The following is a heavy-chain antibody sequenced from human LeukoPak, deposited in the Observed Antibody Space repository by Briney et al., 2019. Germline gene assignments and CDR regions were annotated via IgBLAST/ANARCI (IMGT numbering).Heavy chain of an antibody. CDR3: ARLEMATIQGIFDY. Sequence: SETLSLTCNVSGGSIISSNYCWGWIRQPPGEGLEWIGSMYYSGSPYYNPSPKSRLNISVDTSKNQFSLKLSSVTAADTAVYYCARLEMATIQGIFDYWGQGTLVTVSS. V-gene: IGHV4-39*01. J-gene: IGHJ4*02. D-gene: IGHD5-24*01. CDR2: MYYSGSP. CDR1: GGSIISSNYC.